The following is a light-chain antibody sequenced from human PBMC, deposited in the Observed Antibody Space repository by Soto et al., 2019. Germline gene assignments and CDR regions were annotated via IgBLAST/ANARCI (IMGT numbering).Light chain of an antibody. CDR2: SAS. J-gene: IGKJ4*01. CDR1: LGISNY. Sequence: DIQMTQSPSSLPASIGDRVTITCRASLGISNYLNWYQQKPGKAPDLLIFSASSLYSGAPSRFSGSGSGTHFTLTITSLQPEDFAIYYCQQSFSSPLTFGGGTKVEI. CDR3: QQSFSSPLT. V-gene: IGKV1-39*01.